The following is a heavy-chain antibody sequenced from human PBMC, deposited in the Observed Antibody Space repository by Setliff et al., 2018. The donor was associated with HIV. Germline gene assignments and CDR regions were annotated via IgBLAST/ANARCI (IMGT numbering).Heavy chain of an antibody. Sequence: SETLSLTCTVSGGSISSHYWSWIRQPPGKGLEWIGSIYYSGSTNYNPSLKSRVTISVDTSKNQFSLKLSSVTAADTAVYYCARAITMIVVVTSNWFDPWGQGTLGTVSS. D-gene: IGHD3-22*01. CDR3: ARAITMIVVVTSNWFDP. CDR2: IYYSGST. CDR1: GGSISSHY. V-gene: IGHV4-59*11. J-gene: IGHJ5*02.